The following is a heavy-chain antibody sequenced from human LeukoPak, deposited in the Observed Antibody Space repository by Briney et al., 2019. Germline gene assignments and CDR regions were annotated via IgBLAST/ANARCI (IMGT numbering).Heavy chain of an antibody. V-gene: IGHV3-7*01. CDR3: ARSRSAGY. J-gene: IGHJ4*02. CDR1: GFTFSSYW. Sequence: AGGSLRLSCAASGFTFSSYWMNWARQAPGKGLEWVASINHNGNVNYYVDSVKGRFTISRDNAKNSLYLQMDSLRAEDTAVYYCARSRSAGYWGQGTLVTVSS. CDR2: INHNGNVN.